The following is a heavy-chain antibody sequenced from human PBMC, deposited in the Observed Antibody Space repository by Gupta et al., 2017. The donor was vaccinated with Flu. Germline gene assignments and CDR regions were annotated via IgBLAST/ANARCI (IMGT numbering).Heavy chain of an antibody. CDR3: ARDEKYYYDSSGYYPYYYYYGMDV. CDR2: IYTSGST. CDR1: GGSLRRYY. J-gene: IGHJ6*02. D-gene: IGHD3-22*01. V-gene: IGHV4-4*07. Sequence: QVQLQESGPGLVKPSETLSLTCPVSGGSLRRYYWSWIRQPAGKGLEWIGRIYTSGSTNYNPSLKSRVTMSVDTSKNQFSLKLSSVTAADTAVYYCARDEKYYYDSSGYYPYYYYYGMDVWGQGTTVTVSS.